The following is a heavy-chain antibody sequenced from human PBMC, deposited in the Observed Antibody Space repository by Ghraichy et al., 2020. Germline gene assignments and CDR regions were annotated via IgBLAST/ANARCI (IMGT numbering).Heavy chain of an antibody. D-gene: IGHD3-22*01. CDR1: GGTFSSYV. V-gene: IGHV1-69*13. CDR3: ARRGDYYDSSGFKWFDP. J-gene: IGHJ5*02. CDR2: IIPVFGTA. Sequence: SVKVSCKASGGTFSSYVISWVRQAPGQGLEWMGGIIPVFGTANYAQKFQGRVTITADESTTTAYMELSSLRSEDTAVYYCARRGDYYDSSGFKWFDPWGQGTLVTVSS.